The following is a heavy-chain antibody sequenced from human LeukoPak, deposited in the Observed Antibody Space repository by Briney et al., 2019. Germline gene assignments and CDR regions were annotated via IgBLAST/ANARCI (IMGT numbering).Heavy chain of an antibody. J-gene: IGHJ6*03. CDR2: ITGSGATT. V-gene: IGHV3-23*01. Sequence: PGGSLRLSCAASGFTFRSYAMSWVRQAPGKGLEWVSTITGSGATTYYADSVKGRFTVSRDNAKNSLYLQMNSLRAEDTALYYCAKDGSSSWYYGHGNYYYYYYMDVWGKGTTVTVSS. CDR1: GFTFRSYA. CDR3: AKDGSSSWYYGHGNYYYYYYMDV. D-gene: IGHD6-13*01.